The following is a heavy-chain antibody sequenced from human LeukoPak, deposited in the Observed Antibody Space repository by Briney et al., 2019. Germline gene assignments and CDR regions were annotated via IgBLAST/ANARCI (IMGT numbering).Heavy chain of an antibody. CDR1: GASISKDY. D-gene: IGHD2-8*02. CDR2: VTHSDFNKANGDIT. J-gene: IGHJ3*01. CDR3: VRASVDTGGAFDV. V-gene: IGHV4-59*01. Sequence: SETLSLTCTVSGASISKDYWAWIRQPPGKGLEWIGYVTHSDFNKANGDITNYNPSLESRVTTSPDTPRNQFSLKLTSVTAADTAIYYCVRASVDTGGAFDVWGQGTVVTVSS.